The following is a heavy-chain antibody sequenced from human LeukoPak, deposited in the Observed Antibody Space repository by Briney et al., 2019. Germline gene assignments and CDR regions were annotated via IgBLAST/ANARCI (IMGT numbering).Heavy chain of an antibody. CDR2: ISAYNGNT. Sequence: ASVTVSCKASGYTFTSYGVSWVRQAPGQGLEWMGWISAYNGNTNYAQKLQGRVTMTRDTSTSTVYMELSSLRSEDTAVYYCARGGYSYDIRQSLMIDYWGQGTLVTVSS. V-gene: IGHV1-18*01. CDR3: ARGGYSYDIRQSLMIDY. D-gene: IGHD5-18*01. CDR1: GYTFTSYG. J-gene: IGHJ4*02.